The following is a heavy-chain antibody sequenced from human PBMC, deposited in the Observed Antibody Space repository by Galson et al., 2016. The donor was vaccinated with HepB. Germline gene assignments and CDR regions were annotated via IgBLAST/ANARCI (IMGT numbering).Heavy chain of an antibody. Sequence: SLRLSCAASGLTFSNFWMTWVRQAPGKGLEWVANINQGGTEKHYLDSVRGRFTISRDNAKSSLFLQMNSLRAEDTAVYFCARAYQYTLDHWGQGTLVTVSS. V-gene: IGHV3-7*04. CDR2: INQGGTEK. J-gene: IGHJ4*02. CDR3: ARAYQYTLDH. CDR1: GLTFSNFW. D-gene: IGHD1-1*01.